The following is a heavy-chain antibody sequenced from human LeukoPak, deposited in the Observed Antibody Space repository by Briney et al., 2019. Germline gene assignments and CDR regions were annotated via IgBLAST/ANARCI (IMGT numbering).Heavy chain of an antibody. J-gene: IGHJ4*02. CDR3: ARLEAAAGYFDY. D-gene: IGHD6-13*01. CDR2: IYYSGST. Sequence: SETLSLTCTVSGGSISSSSYYWGWIRQPPGKGLEWIGSIYYSGSTYYNPSLKSRVTISVDTSKNQFSLKLSSVTAADTAVYDCARLEAAAGYFDYWGQGTLLTVSS. CDR1: GGSISSSSYY. V-gene: IGHV4-39*01.